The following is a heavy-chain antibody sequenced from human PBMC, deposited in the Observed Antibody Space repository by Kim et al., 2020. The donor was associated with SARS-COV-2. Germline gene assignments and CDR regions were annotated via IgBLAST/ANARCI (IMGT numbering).Heavy chain of an antibody. V-gene: IGHV3-7*04. CDR3: ARVRYIVVVPAARRWFDP. Sequence: GGSLRLSCAASGFTFSSYWMSWVRQAPGKGLEWVANIKQDGSEKYYVDSVKGRFTISRDNAKNSLYLQMNSLRAEDTAVYYCARVRYIVVVPAARRWFDPWGQGTPVTVSS. J-gene: IGHJ5*02. CDR2: IKQDGSEK. D-gene: IGHD2-2*01. CDR1: GFTFSSYW.